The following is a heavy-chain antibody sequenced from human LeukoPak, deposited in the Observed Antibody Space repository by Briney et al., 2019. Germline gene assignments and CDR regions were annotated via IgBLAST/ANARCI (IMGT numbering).Heavy chain of an antibody. Sequence: ASVKVSCKASGYTFTGYYMHWVRQAPGQGLERMGWINPNSGGTNYAQKFQGRVTMTRDTSISTAYMELSRLRSDDTAVYYCARAVAAMDYYFDYWGQGTLVTVSS. D-gene: IGHD5-18*01. CDR1: GYTFTGYY. J-gene: IGHJ4*02. CDR2: INPNSGGT. V-gene: IGHV1-2*02. CDR3: ARAVAAMDYYFDY.